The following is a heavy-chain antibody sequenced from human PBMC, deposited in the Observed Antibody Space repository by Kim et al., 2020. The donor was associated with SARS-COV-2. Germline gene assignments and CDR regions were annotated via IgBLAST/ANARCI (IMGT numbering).Heavy chain of an antibody. Sequence: GGSLRLSCAASGFTFSSYAMSWVRQAPGKGLEWVSAISGSGGSTYYADSVKGRFTISRDNSKNTLYLQMNSLRAEDTAVYYCAKALNPLRYYDSSGYAPQYYYYYYGMDVWGQGTTVTVSS. CDR3: AKALNPLRYYDSSGYAPQYYYYYYGMDV. V-gene: IGHV3-23*01. CDR1: GFTFSSYA. CDR2: ISGSGGST. J-gene: IGHJ6*02. D-gene: IGHD3-22*01.